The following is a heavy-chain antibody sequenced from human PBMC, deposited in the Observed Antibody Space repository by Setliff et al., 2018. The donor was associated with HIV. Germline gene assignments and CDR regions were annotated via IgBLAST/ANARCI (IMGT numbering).Heavy chain of an antibody. CDR3: AKTVVGDSYALPNDAFDI. J-gene: IGHJ3*02. V-gene: IGHV4-59*08. D-gene: IGHD3-16*01. CDR1: GGSISSYY. CDR2: IYYSGST. Sequence: SETLSLTCTVSGGSISSYYWSWIRQPPGKGLEWIGYIYYSGSTYYNPSLKSRVTISVDTSKNQFSVKLSSVTAADTAVYYCAKTVVGDSYALPNDAFDIWGQGTMVTVSS.